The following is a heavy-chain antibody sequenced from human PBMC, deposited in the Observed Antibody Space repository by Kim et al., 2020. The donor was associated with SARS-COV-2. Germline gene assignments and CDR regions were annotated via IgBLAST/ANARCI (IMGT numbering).Heavy chain of an antibody. CDR3: ATSNGDGYSNGYFNY. CDR2: IKSKTHGETT. J-gene: IGHJ4*02. V-gene: IGHV3-15*01. D-gene: IGHD5-18*01. CDR1: GFTFSDAW. Sequence: GGSLRLSCAASGFTFSDAWMSWVRQAPGKGLEWVGRIKSKTHGETTDFVAPVKGRFTISRDDSKTTLYLQMNSLKTEDTAVYYCATSNGDGYSNGYFNYWGQGTLVTVS.